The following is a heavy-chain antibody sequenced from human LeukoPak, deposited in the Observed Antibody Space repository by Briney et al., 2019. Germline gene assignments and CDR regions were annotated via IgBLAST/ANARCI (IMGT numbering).Heavy chain of an antibody. V-gene: IGHV3-21*01. CDR2: ISSSSSYI. J-gene: IGHJ3*02. CDR1: GFTFSSYS. Sequence: GGSLRLSCAASGFTFSSYSMNWVRQAPGKGLEWVSSISSSSSYIYYADSVKGRFTISRDNAKNSLYLQMNSLRAEDTAVYYCASSKSNSGYDRAFDIWGQGTMVTVSS. D-gene: IGHD5-12*01. CDR3: ASSKSNSGYDRAFDI.